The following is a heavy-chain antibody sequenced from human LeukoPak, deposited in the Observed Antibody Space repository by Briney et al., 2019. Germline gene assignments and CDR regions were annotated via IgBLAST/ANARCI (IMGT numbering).Heavy chain of an antibody. CDR1: GFTFSSYS. V-gene: IGHV3-21*01. CDR2: ISSSSSYI. Sequence: GGSLRLSCAASGFTFSSYSMNWVRQAPGKGLEWVSSISSSSSYIYYADSVKGRFTISRDNAKNPLYLQMNSQRPEDRAVYYCARDSNWKYVIYYYYGMDVWGQGTAVTVSS. D-gene: IGHD1-7*01. CDR3: ARDSNWKYVIYYYYGMDV. J-gene: IGHJ6*02.